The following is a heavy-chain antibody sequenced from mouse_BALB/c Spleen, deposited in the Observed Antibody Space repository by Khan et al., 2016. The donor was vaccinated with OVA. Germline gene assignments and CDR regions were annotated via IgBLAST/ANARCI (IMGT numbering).Heavy chain of an antibody. CDR3: ARAYYRYDGYYAMDY. Sequence: VQLQESGPGLVAPSQSLSITCTVSGFSLSRYNIHWVRQPPGKGPEWLGMIWGGGGTDYNSTLKSRLSIRKDNSQSQVLLKMNSLQTDDTVMYYCARAYYRYDGYYAMDYWGQGTSVTVSS. J-gene: IGHJ4*01. CDR1: GFSLSRYN. V-gene: IGHV2-6-4*01. D-gene: IGHD2-14*01. CDR2: IWGGGGT.